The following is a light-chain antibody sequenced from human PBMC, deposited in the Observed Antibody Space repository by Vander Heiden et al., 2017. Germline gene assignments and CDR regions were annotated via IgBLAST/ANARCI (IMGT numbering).Light chain of an antibody. Sequence: QPALPPPAPVSGSPGQSITISWTGTSSDVGGYNYVSWYQQHPGKAPKLMIYDVSNRPSGVSNRFSGSKSGNTASLTISGLQAEDEADYYCSSYTSSSTLDVVFGGGTKLTVL. CDR2: DVS. CDR3: SSYTSSSTLDVV. CDR1: SSDVGGYNY. V-gene: IGLV2-14*03. J-gene: IGLJ2*01.